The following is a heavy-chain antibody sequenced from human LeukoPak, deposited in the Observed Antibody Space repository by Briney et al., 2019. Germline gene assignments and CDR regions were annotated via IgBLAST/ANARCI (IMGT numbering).Heavy chain of an antibody. CDR2: LSGSGGST. Sequence: GGPLRLSWTALDFTLRSLAMLGARRARGRGREGVSSLSGSGGSTYYADSVKGRLTISRDNSKNTLYRKMNSLTAEDTAVYYCAKDPYRSGKQSNLFDPCGQETLVTVSS. V-gene: IGHV3-23*01. J-gene: IGHJ5*02. CDR3: AKDPYRSGKQSNLFDP. D-gene: IGHD3-3*01. CDR1: DFTLRSLA.